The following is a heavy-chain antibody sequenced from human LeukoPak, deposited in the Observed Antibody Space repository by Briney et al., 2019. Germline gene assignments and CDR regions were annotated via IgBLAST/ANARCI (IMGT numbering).Heavy chain of an antibody. J-gene: IGHJ6*03. Sequence: SVKVSCKASGGTFSSYAISWVRQAPGQGLEWMGGIIPIFGTANYAQKFQGRVTITADESATTSYMELSSLRSEDTAVYYCARDATVRGPYGGHHFYSYMDVWGKGTTVTISS. CDR2: IIPIFGTA. CDR3: ARDATVRGPYGGHHFYSYMDV. CDR1: GGTFSSYA. V-gene: IGHV1-69*13. D-gene: IGHD3-10*01.